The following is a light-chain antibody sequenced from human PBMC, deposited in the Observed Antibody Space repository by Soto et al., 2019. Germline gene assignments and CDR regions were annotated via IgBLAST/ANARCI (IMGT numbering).Light chain of an antibody. Sequence: DIQMTQSPSTLSASVGDSVTITCRASQTIYRWLAWYQQKPGKAPRLIIYDGSNLESGVPSRFSGSGSGTEFTLTINSLQPDDFATYYCQQYNDYWTFGQGTKVEVK. CDR1: QTIYRW. V-gene: IGKV1-5*01. CDR3: QQYNDYWT. J-gene: IGKJ1*01. CDR2: DGS.